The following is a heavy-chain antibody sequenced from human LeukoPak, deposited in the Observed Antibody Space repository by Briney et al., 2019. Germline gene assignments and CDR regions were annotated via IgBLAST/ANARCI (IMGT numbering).Heavy chain of an antibody. V-gene: IGHV3-53*01. CDR1: GFTVSSNY. CDR3: ARGVWRLGELSLYYGRPSFFDY. Sequence: GGSLRLSCTASGFTVSSNYMNWVRQAPGKGLEWVSVNYRDGTTYYADSVRGRFTISRDTSKNTLYLQMNSLRAEDTAVFYGARGVWRLGELSLYYGRPSFFDYWGQGTLVTVSS. D-gene: IGHD3-16*02. CDR2: NYRDGTT. J-gene: IGHJ4*02.